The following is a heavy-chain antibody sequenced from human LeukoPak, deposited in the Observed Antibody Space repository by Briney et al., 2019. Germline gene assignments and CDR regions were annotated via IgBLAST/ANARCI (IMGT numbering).Heavy chain of an antibody. CDR2: TYYRSKWYN. CDR1: GDSVSSNSAA. V-gene: IGHV6-1*01. J-gene: IGHJ6*03. Sequence: SQTLSLTCAISGDSVSSNSAAWNWIRQSPSRGLEWLGRTYYRSKWYNDYAVSVKSRITIKPDTSKNQFSLKLSSVTAADTAVYYCARTEESGYSYRYFGYYYYMDVWGKGTTVTVSS. D-gene: IGHD5-18*01. CDR3: ARTEESGYSYRYFGYYYYMDV.